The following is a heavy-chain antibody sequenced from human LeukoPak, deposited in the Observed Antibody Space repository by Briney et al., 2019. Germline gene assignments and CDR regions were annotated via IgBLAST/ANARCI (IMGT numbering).Heavy chain of an antibody. V-gene: IGHV3-30*02. CDR2: IQYVGSNK. CDR3: AKDAGSYYYYGMDV. Sequence: PGGSLRLSCAASGFTFSSYGMHWVRQAPGKGLEWVAFIQYVGSNKYYADSVKGRFTISRDNSKNTLYLQMNSLRAEDTAVYYCAKDAGSYYYYGMDVWGQGTTVTVSS. D-gene: IGHD2-15*01. CDR1: GFTFSSYG. J-gene: IGHJ6*02.